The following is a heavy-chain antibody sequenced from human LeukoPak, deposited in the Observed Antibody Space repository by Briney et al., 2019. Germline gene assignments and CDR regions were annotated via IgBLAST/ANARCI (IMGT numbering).Heavy chain of an antibody. Sequence: KASESLSLTCTVSGGSISSSSYYWGWIRQPPGKGLEWIARIYYSGSTYYNPSLKSRVTISVDTSKNQFSLKLSSVTAADTAVYYCARRPAYSSSWGFDYWGQGTLVTVP. CDR2: IYYSGST. V-gene: IGHV4-39*01. D-gene: IGHD6-13*01. CDR1: GGSISSSSYY. J-gene: IGHJ4*02. CDR3: ARRPAYSSSWGFDY.